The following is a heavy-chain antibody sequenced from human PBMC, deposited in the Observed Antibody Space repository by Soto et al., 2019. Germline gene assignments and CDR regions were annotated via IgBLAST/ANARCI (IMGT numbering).Heavy chain of an antibody. CDR1: GDSISSTHW. J-gene: IGHJ4*02. D-gene: IGHD2-21*01. CDR2: VYHTGST. Sequence: QVQLRQSGPRLARPSGTLSLTCVVSGDSISSTHWWTWVRQTPGTGLEWIGEVYHTGSTKYNPSLNNRVTISLDKSNNPSSLTLTSLTAADTAVYYCATLPPRIVVTILPIPSWGQGTQVTVSS. CDR3: ATLPPRIVVTILPIPS. V-gene: IGHV4-4*02.